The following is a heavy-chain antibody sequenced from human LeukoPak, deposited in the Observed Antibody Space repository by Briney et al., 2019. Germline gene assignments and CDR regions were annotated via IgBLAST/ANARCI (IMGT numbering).Heavy chain of an antibody. J-gene: IGHJ4*02. D-gene: IGHD3-10*01. CDR2: VNPNSGHS. V-gene: IGHV1-8*01. CDR1: GYTFTSSD. Sequence: ASVKVSCKASGYTFTSSDINWVPQAAGQGLEWMGWVNPNSGHSGSAQKFQGRVTMTRNTSISTAYMELSSLRSEDTAVYYCVRLYYYGSGSFPYWGQGTLVTVSS. CDR3: VRLYYYGSGSFPY.